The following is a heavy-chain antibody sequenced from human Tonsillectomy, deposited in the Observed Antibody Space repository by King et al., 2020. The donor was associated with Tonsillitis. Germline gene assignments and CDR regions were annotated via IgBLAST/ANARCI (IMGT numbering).Heavy chain of an antibody. D-gene: IGHD4-23*01. CDR3: ARHPLPTTVVTPVAY. J-gene: IGHJ4*02. CDR2: IYYSGST. CDR1: GGSISSSSYY. Sequence: QLQESGPGLVKPSETLSLTCTVSGGSISSSSYYWGWIRQPPGKGLEWIGSIYYSGSTYYNPSLKSRVTISVDTSKNQFSLKLSSVTAADTAVYYCARHPLPTTVVTPVAYWGQGTLVTVSS. V-gene: IGHV4-39*07.